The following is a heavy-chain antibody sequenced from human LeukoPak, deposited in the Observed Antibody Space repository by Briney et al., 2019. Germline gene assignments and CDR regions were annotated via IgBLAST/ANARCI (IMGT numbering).Heavy chain of an antibody. CDR1: GFTFDDYA. D-gene: IGHD3-22*01. J-gene: IGHJ4*02. Sequence: PGGSLRLSCAASGFTFDDYAMHGVRQAPGEGLGWVSGISWNGGSIGYADSVKGRFTISRDNAKNSLYLQMNSLRAEDTALYYCAKDTRFGPYYYDSSGYYFDYWGQGTLVTVSS. V-gene: IGHV3-9*01. CDR3: AKDTRFGPYYYDSSGYYFDY. CDR2: ISWNGGSI.